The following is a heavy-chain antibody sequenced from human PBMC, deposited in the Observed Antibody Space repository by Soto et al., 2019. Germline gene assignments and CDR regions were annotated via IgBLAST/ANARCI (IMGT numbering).Heavy chain of an antibody. CDR3: AKGDNLGPKTGYAFDP. Sequence: PSQTLSLTCAISGDSVSSNTASWNRIRQSPSRGLEWRGRTYFRSKWYNDYAVSVKSRIIINPDTSNNQFSLQLNSVTPEDTAVYFCAKGDNLGPKTGYAFDPWGQGIMVTVSS. D-gene: IGHD5-12*01. CDR2: TYFRSKWYN. CDR1: GDSVSSNTAS. V-gene: IGHV6-1*01. J-gene: IGHJ5*02.